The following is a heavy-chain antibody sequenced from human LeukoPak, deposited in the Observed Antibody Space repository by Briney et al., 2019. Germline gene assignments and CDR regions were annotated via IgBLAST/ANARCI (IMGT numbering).Heavy chain of an antibody. CDR3: AKDLGYYYDSSGYSLFDY. D-gene: IGHD3-22*01. CDR1: GFTFTNYA. Sequence: QRGGSLRLSCAASGFTFTNYAMSWVRQAPGKGLEWVSAFSGSGASTYYADSVKGRFTISRDSSKNTLYLQMNSLRAEDTAVYYCAKDLGYYYDSSGYSLFDYWGQGTLVTVSS. CDR2: FSGSGAST. J-gene: IGHJ4*02. V-gene: IGHV3-23*01.